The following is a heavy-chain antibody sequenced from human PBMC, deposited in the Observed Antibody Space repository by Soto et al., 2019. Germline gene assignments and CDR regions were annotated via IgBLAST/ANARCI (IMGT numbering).Heavy chain of an antibody. CDR3: ARAHYGDYGYGKDV. Sequence: SETLSLTCAVSGCSISSGGYSWSWIRQPPGKGLEWIGYIYHSGSTYYNPSLKSRVTISVDRSKNQFSLKLSSVTAADTAVYYCARAHYGDYGYGKDVWGQGTTVTVSS. V-gene: IGHV4-30-2*01. J-gene: IGHJ6*02. D-gene: IGHD4-17*01. CDR2: IYHSGST. CDR1: GCSISSGGYS.